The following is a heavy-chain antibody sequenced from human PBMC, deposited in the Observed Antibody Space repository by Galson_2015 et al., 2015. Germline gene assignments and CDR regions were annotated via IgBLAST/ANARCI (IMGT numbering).Heavy chain of an antibody. J-gene: IGHJ3*02. D-gene: IGHD3-22*01. CDR2: IGATGGT. Sequence: SLRLSCAASGFTFSNYAMNWVRQAPGRGLDWVSGIGATGGTYYADSVRGRFTISRDNSMNTLYLQMNSLRAEDTAVYLCARGDHYDSHTLSSDIWGQGTLVTVSS. CDR1: GFTFSNYA. CDR3: ARGDHYDSHTLSSDI. V-gene: IGHV3-23*01.